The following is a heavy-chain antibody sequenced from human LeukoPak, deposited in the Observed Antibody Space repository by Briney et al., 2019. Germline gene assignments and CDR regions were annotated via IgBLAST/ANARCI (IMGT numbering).Heavy chain of an antibody. CDR1: GGTFSSYA. Sequence: SVKVSCKASGGTFSSYAISWVRQAPGQGLEWMGGIIPIFGTANYAQKFQGRVTITADESTSTAYMELSSLRSEDTAVYYCARYPITGVTAMYYFDYWGQGTLVTVTS. CDR3: ARYPITGVTAMYYFDY. J-gene: IGHJ4*02. CDR2: IIPIFGTA. D-gene: IGHD2-21*02. V-gene: IGHV1-69*01.